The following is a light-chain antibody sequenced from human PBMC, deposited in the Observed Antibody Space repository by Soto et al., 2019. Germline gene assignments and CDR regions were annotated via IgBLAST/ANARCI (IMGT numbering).Light chain of an antibody. CDR1: HSVSSN. CDR2: GAS. Sequence: EGVMTLSPAPLSVSPGERASLSCRASHSVSSNFAWYQQTPGQAPRLLIYGASTRATSIPGKFSGGGSGTEFTLTISSLQSEDFAIYYCQQYKNGWTFGQGTKVDIK. CDR3: QQYKNGWT. J-gene: IGKJ1*01. V-gene: IGKV3-15*01.